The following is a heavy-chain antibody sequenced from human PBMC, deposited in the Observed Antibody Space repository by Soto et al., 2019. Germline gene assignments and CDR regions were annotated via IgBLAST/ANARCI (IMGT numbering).Heavy chain of an antibody. D-gene: IGHD3-10*01. CDR1: GFTFSVYA. CDR3: AQALYGGFTY. Sequence: EVRLLESGGGLVQPGGSLRLSCAASGFTFSVYAMSWVRQAPGKGLEWVSGISGSGDSTHYADSVKGRFTVSRDNSKSMLSLQTNSLRAEDTAIYYCAQALYGGFTYWGQGTLVTVSS. V-gene: IGHV3-23*01. J-gene: IGHJ4*02. CDR2: ISGSGDST.